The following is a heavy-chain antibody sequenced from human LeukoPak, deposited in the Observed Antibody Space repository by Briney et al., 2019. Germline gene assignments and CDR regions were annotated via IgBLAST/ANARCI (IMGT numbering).Heavy chain of an antibody. V-gene: IGHV4-4*07. CDR1: GGSIMNHY. D-gene: IGHD6-19*01. J-gene: IGHJ5*02. CDR2: IYSSGSA. CDR3: ARDVRYASGWSTPES. Sequence: SETLSLTCTVSGGSIMNHYWSWIRQPAGKGLEWIGSIYSSGSANYSPSLKNRVSMSIDTSNNHFSLNLTSVTAADTALYFCARDVRYASGWSTPESWGQGTLVTVSS.